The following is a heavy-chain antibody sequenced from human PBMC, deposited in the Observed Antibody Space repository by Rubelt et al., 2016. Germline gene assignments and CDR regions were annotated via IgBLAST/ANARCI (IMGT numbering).Heavy chain of an antibody. CDR1: GGSFSGYY. CDR3: ARRFNYYDSSGPRYYFDY. D-gene: IGHD3-22*01. V-gene: IGHV4-34*01. CDR2: INHSGST. J-gene: IGHJ4*02. Sequence: QVQLQQWGAGLLKPSETLSLTCAVYGGSFSGYYWSWIRQPPGKGLEWIGEINHSGSTNYNPSLKSRVTISVDTSNNQFSLKLGSVTAADTAVYYCARRFNYYDSSGPRYYFDYWGQGTLVTVSS.